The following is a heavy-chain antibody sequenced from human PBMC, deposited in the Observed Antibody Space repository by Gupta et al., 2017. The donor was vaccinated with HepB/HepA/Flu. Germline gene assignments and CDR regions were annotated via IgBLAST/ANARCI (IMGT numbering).Heavy chain of an antibody. J-gene: IGHJ5*02. D-gene: IGHD3-3*01. CDR2: IYYSGTT. CDR1: GGSISSSSYY. V-gene: IGHV4-39*01. Sequence: QLQLQESGPGLVKPSETLSLTCSVSGGSISSSSYYWGWIRQPPGKVLEWIGTIYYSGTTYKNPSLKSRVTISVDTSKNQFSLKLSSVTAADTAVYYCARHELRFVGAGLNSWFDPWGQGTLVTVSS. CDR3: ARHELRFVGAGLNSWFDP.